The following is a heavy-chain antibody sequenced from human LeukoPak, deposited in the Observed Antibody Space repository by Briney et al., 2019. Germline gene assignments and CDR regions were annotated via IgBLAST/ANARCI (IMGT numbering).Heavy chain of an antibody. V-gene: IGHV1-18*01. Sequence: ASVKVSCKASGYTFTSYGISWVRQAPGQGLEWMGWISAYNGNTNYAQKLQGRVTMTTDTSTSTAYMELRSLRSDDTAVYYCARGGITIFGVVIAYYFDYWGRGTLVTVSS. J-gene: IGHJ4*02. D-gene: IGHD3-3*01. CDR3: ARGGITIFGVVIAYYFDY. CDR1: GYTFTSYG. CDR2: ISAYNGNT.